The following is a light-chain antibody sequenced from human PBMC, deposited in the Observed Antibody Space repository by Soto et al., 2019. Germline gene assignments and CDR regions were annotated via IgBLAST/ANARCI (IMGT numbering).Light chain of an antibody. V-gene: IGLV1-44*01. CDR3: AAWDDSLVV. CDR1: SSNIGSNT. J-gene: IGLJ2*01. Sequence: QSVLTQPPSASGTPGQRVTISCSGSSSNIGSNTVNWYQQLPGTAPKLLIYSNNQRPSGVPDRFSGSKSGTSASLAISGLQSEDEADYYCAAWDDSLVVFGGGTKVTVL. CDR2: SNN.